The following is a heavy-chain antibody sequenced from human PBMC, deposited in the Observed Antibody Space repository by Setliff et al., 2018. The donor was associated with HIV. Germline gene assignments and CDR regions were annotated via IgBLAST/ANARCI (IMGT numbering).Heavy chain of an antibody. V-gene: IGHV4-59*12. CDR3: ARGVRDNSGWSSYYFDY. Sequence: LSLTCSVSGASLSTYYWSWIRQSPGKGLEWIGYIYYSGSTNYNPSLRSRVTTSVDTSKKQFSLRLTSVTAADTAVYYCARGVRDNSGWSSYYFDYWGQGTLVTVSS. D-gene: IGHD6-19*01. J-gene: IGHJ4*02. CDR2: IYYSGST. CDR1: GASLSTYY.